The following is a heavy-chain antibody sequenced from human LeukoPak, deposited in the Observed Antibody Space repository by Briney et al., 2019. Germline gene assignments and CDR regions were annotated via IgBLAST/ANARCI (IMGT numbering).Heavy chain of an antibody. Sequence: ASVTVSCKASGYTFTSYGISWVRQAPGQGLEWMGWISAYNGNTNYAQKLQGRVTMTTDTSTSTAYMELRSLRSDDTAVYYCARGNRPYHYYDSSGYSDFDYWGQGTLVTVSS. CDR1: GYTFTSYG. CDR3: ARGNRPYHYYDSSGYSDFDY. J-gene: IGHJ4*02. V-gene: IGHV1-18*01. CDR2: ISAYNGNT. D-gene: IGHD3-22*01.